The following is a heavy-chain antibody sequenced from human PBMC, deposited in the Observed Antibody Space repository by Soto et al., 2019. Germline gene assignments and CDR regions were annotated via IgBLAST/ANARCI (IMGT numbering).Heavy chain of an antibody. CDR2: ISYDGSNK. CDR1: GFTFSNYG. D-gene: IGHD6-13*01. V-gene: IGHV3-30*03. CDR3: SRASRSSSNEPNFDY. J-gene: IGHJ4*02. Sequence: QVQLAESGGGVVQPGRSLRLSCAASGFTFSNYGMHWVRQAPGKGLEWVAVISYDGSNKYYEDSVKGRVTISRDNSKNTLSLQMNSRRPEDTAVYYCSRASRSSSNEPNFDYWGQGTLVTVSP.